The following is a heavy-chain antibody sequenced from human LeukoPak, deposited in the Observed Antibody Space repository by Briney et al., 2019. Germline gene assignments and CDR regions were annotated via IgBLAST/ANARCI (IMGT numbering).Heavy chain of an antibody. CDR1: GYTFTGYY. V-gene: IGHV1-2*02. Sequence: GASVKVSCKASGYTFTGYYMHWVRQAPGQGLEWMGWINPNSGGTNYAQKLQGRVTMTTDTSTSTAYMELRSLRSDDTAVYYCARDLTMVRGVPNWFDPWGQGTLVTVSS. D-gene: IGHD3-10*01. CDR3: ARDLTMVRGVPNWFDP. CDR2: INPNSGGT. J-gene: IGHJ5*02.